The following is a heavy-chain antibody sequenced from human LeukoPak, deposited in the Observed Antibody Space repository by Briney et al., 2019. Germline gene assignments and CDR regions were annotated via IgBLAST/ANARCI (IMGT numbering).Heavy chain of an antibody. Sequence: GGSLRLSCAASGFTFSSYALSWVRQAPGKGLEWVSTINGNGGTTYYGDSVKGRFTISRDNSKNTLYLQMNSLRAEDTAVYYCAKSCWRNKIGGTFDYWGQGTLVTVSS. CDR1: GFTFSSYA. CDR2: INGNGGTT. J-gene: IGHJ4*02. CDR3: AKSCWRNKIGGTFDY. V-gene: IGHV3-23*01. D-gene: IGHD3-16*01.